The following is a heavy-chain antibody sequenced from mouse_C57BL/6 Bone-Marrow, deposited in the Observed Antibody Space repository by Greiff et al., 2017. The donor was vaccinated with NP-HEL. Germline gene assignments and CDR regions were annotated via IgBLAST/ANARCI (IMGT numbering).Heavy chain of an antibody. CDR3: ARDYYGSSWYFEV. J-gene: IGHJ1*03. CDR1: GYSFTSYY. D-gene: IGHD1-1*01. V-gene: IGHV1-66*01. Sequence: QVQLKQSGPELVKPGASVKISCKASGYSFTSYYIHWVKQRPGQGLEWIGWIYPGSGNTKYNEKFKGKATLTADTSSSTAYMQLSSLTAEDSAVYYCARDYYGSSWYFEVWGTGTTVTVSS. CDR2: IYPGSGNT.